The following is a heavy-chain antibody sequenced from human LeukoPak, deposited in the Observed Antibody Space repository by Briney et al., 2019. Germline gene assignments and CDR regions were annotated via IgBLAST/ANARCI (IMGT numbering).Heavy chain of an antibody. Sequence: LAGGSLRLSCAASGFTFSSYGMHWVRQAPGKGLEWVAVISYDGSNKYYADSVKGRFTISRDNSKNTLYLQMNSLRAEDTAVYYCAKDGDGYNLYFDYWGQGTLVTVSS. D-gene: IGHD5-24*01. CDR3: AKDGDGYNLYFDY. J-gene: IGHJ4*02. V-gene: IGHV3-30*18. CDR1: GFTFSSYG. CDR2: ISYDGSNK.